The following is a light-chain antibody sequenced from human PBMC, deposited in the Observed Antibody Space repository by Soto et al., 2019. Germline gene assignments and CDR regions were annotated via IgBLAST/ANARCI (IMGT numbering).Light chain of an antibody. V-gene: IGLV2-14*03. Sequence: QSVLTQPASVSGSPGQSITISCTGTVSDVGGYASVSWYQQHPGKAPGLMIYDVSDRPSGVSNRFSGSKSGNTASLTISGLQAEDEADYYCTSYTRSSTYVFGTGTKVTVL. CDR2: DVS. CDR1: VSDVGGYAS. CDR3: TSYTRSSTYV. J-gene: IGLJ1*01.